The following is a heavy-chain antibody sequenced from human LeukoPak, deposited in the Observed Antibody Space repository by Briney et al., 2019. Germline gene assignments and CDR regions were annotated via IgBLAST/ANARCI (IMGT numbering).Heavy chain of an antibody. D-gene: IGHD1-26*01. V-gene: IGHV3-11*05. CDR1: GFTFSDFY. Sequence: GGSLRLSCAASGFTFSDFYMNWIRQAPGKGLEWVSYISGSSSYTDYADSVKGRFTISRDNSKKSLYLQMNSLRAEDTAVYYCARAERGFDYWGQGTLVTVSS. CDR3: ARAERGFDY. CDR2: ISGSSSYT. J-gene: IGHJ4*02.